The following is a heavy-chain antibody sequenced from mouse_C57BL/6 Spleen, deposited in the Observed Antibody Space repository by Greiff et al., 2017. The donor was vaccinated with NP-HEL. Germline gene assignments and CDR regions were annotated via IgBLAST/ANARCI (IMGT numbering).Heavy chain of an antibody. CDR2: INPYNGGT. V-gene: IGHV1-19*01. Sequence: EVQLQQSGPVLVKPGASVKMSCKASGYTFADYYMNWVKQSHGKSLEWIGVINPYNGGTSYNQKFKGKATLTVDKSSSTAYMELNSLTSEDSAVYYCARSGSPITTVVAKGFAYWGQGTLVTVSA. CDR1: GYTFADYY. CDR3: ARSGSPITTVVAKGFAY. D-gene: IGHD1-1*01. J-gene: IGHJ3*01.